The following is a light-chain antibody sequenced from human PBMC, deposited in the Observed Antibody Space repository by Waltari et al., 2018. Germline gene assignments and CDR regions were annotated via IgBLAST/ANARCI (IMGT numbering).Light chain of an antibody. CDR2: VNSGGGN. Sequence: QVVLTQSPSASASLGASVKLTCTLSSGHSDYAIAWHKQQPEKGPRYLMKVNSGGGNSKGDGIHDRVSGSSSWAERYLTISSLQSEDEADYYCQTWDTATHVIFGGGTKLTVL. J-gene: IGLJ2*01. CDR1: SGHSDYA. V-gene: IGLV4-69*01. CDR3: QTWDTATHVI.